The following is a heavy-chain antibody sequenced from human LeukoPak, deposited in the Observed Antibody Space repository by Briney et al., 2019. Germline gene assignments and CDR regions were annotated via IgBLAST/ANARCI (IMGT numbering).Heavy chain of an antibody. Sequence: GASVKVSCKTSGYTFSSYEINGVRQATGRGLEWVGWMNPKTGKTACARNLQGRVTITRDTSISTAYMDLSGLRSEDTAVYYCARIRPVTTGLKGDYFEYWGQGTLVTVSS. CDR3: ARIRPVTTGLKGDYFEY. D-gene: IGHD1-1*01. J-gene: IGHJ4*02. CDR1: GYTFSSYE. CDR2: MNPKTGKT. V-gene: IGHV1-8*01.